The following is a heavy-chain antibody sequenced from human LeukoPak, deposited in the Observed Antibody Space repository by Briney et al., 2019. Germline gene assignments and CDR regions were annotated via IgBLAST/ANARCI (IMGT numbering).Heavy chain of an antibody. CDR3: SSLSSGGSLTDY. J-gene: IGHJ4*02. CDR1: GCSISSYY. Sequence: ETLSLTCTVSGCSISSYYWGWIRQPPGKGLEGIGYIYYSGSTNYNPSPKTRDTTTVATYKNQFTLKLSSATAADTAVYYCSSLSSGGSLTDYWGQGTLVTVSS. CDR2: IYYSGST. V-gene: IGHV4-59*01. D-gene: IGHD2-15*01.